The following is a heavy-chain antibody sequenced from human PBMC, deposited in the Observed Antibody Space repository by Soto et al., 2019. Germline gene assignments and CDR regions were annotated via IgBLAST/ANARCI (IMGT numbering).Heavy chain of an antibody. CDR1: VITFISYG. CDR2: IWYDGSNK. V-gene: IGHV3-33*01. J-gene: IGHJ6*02. CDR3: AREGTYYYYYGMDV. D-gene: IGHD1-1*01. Sequence: GESLRLSCAASVITFISYGMHWVRQAPGKGLEWVAVIWYDGSNKYYADSVKGRFTISRDNSKNTLYLQMNSLRAEDTAVYYCAREGTYYYYYGMDVWGQGTTVTVSS.